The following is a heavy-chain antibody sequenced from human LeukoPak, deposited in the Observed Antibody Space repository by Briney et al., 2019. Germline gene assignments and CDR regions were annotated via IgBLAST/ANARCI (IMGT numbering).Heavy chain of an antibody. J-gene: IGHJ5*02. Sequence: SQTLSLTCAISGDSVSSPSAAWNWLRQSPSGGLEWLGRTYYRSTWYNDYAVSVRGRITVNPDTSKNQFSLHLSSVTPEDTAVYYCARRLTQYDCFDPWGQGILVTVSS. CDR3: ARRLTQYDCFDP. CDR1: GDSVSSPSAA. V-gene: IGHV6-1*01. D-gene: IGHD2-2*01. CDR2: TYYRSTWYN.